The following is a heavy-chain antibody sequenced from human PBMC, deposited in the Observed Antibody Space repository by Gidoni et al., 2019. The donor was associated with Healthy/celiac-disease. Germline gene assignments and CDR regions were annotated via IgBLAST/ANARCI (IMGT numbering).Heavy chain of an antibody. V-gene: IGHV3-30-3*01. J-gene: IGHJ4*02. CDR2: ISYDGSNK. Sequence: QVQLVESGGGVVQHGRSLRLSCAASGFTFSSYAMHWVRQAPGKGLEWVAVISYDGSNKYYADSVKGRFTISRDNSKNTLYLQMNSLRAEDTAVYYCAREGADYSNYFDYWGQGTLVTVSS. CDR3: AREGADYSNYFDY. D-gene: IGHD4-4*01. CDR1: GFTFSSYA.